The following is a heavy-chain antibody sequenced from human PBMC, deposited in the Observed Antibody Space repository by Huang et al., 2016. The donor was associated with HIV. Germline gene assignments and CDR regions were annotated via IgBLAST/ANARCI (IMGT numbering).Heavy chain of an antibody. Sequence: QVQLQQWGASLLKPSETLSLTCAVYGGSFSDFFWGWIRPSPGKGLEWIGEIIQSGKTNYNPSLKSRVTIAVDTSKNQFALKLMAVTAADTSMYYCARGRGSSWSLFDNWGQGSLVTVFS. CDR1: GGSFSDFF. V-gene: IGHV4-34*02. CDR3: ARGRGSSWSLFDN. J-gene: IGHJ4*02. CDR2: IIQSGKT. D-gene: IGHD6-13*01.